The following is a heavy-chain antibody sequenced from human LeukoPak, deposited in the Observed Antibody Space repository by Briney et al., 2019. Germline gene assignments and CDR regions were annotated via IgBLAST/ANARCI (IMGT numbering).Heavy chain of an antibody. Sequence: GRSLRLSCAASGFTFSSCGMHWVRQAPGKGLEWVAVITYDGDTTYFEDSVKGRFTISRDTSKSTLYLQMNSLGAEDAAVYYCVKEQGSGSYRTADYWGQGTLVTVSS. D-gene: IGHD3-10*01. V-gene: IGHV3-30*18. CDR3: VKEQGSGSYRTADY. J-gene: IGHJ4*02. CDR1: GFTFSSCG. CDR2: ITYDGDTT.